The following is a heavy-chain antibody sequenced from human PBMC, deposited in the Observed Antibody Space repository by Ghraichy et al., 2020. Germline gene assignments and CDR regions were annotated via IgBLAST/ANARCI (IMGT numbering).Heavy chain of an antibody. CDR2: IVPMFGTT. V-gene: IGHV1-69*06. CDR3: ARVRPNCDDDCFN. J-gene: IGHJ4*02. CDR1: GGTFSNYA. Sequence: SVKVSCKTSGGTFSNYAVHWVRLAPGQGLDWMGGIVPMFGTTNYAQNFQGRVTFTADKSTATVSMELRSLRSEDSAIYYCARVRPNCDDDCFNWGQGTLVTVSS. D-gene: IGHD2-21*01.